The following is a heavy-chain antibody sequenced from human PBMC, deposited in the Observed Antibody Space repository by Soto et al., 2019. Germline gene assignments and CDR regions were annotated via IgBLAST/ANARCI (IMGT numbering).Heavy chain of an antibody. D-gene: IGHD6-13*01. CDR1: GDSVSSNSAA. V-gene: IGHV6-1*01. CDR3: ARARVVAAAGNFSYSYYGMDV. CDR2: TYYRSKWYN. Sequence: PSQTLSLTCAISGDSVSSNSAAWNWIRQSPSRGLEWLGRTYYRSKWYNDYAVSVKSRITINPDTSKNQFSLQLNSVTPEDTAVYYCARARVVAAAGNFSYSYYGMDVWGQGTTVTVSS. J-gene: IGHJ6*02.